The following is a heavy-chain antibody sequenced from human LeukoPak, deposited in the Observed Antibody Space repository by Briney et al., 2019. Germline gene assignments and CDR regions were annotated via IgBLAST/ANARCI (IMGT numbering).Heavy chain of an antibody. D-gene: IGHD6-19*01. Sequence: SETLSLTCAVYGGSLSGYYWSWVRQPPGKGLEWIGEINQSRSTNYNPSLKSRVTISVDKSKNQFSLQLSSVTAEDTAVYYCARVLRGGNSGWSFDYWGQGTLVTVSS. J-gene: IGHJ4*02. CDR3: ARVLRGGNSGWSFDY. CDR1: GGSLSGYY. CDR2: INQSRST. V-gene: IGHV4-34*01.